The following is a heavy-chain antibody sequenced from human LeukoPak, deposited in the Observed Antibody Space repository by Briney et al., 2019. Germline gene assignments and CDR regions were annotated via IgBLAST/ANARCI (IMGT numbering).Heavy chain of an antibody. J-gene: IGHJ4*02. D-gene: IGHD6-19*01. CDR2: ISYDGSNK. V-gene: IGHV3-30*04. CDR3: ARQYRGWYLGY. Sequence: GRSLRLFCAASGFTFSSYAMHWVRQAPGKGLEWVAVISYDGSNKYYADSVTGRFTISRDNSKNTLYMQMNSLRAEDTAVYYCARQYRGWYLGYWGQGTLVTVSS. CDR1: GFTFSSYA.